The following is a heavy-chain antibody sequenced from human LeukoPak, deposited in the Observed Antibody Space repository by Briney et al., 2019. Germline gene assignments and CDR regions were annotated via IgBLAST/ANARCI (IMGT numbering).Heavy chain of an antibody. CDR1: GYTFTGYY. J-gene: IGHJ6*03. Sequence: ASVKVSCKASGYTFTGYYMHWVRQAPGQGLEWMGWINPNSGGTNYAQKFQGRVTMTRDTSISTAYMELSRLRSDDTAVYYCAREYDSYYYMDVWGKGTTVTVSS. CDR3: AREYDSYYYMDV. D-gene: IGHD3-3*01. V-gene: IGHV1-2*02. CDR2: INPNSGGT.